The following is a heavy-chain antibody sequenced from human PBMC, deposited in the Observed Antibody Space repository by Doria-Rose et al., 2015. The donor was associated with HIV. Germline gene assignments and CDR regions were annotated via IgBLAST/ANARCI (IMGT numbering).Heavy chain of an antibody. CDR2: IFSDDER. Sequence: TLKESGPVLVKPTETLTLTCTVSGVSLSSPGMGVSWIRRPPGKALEWLANIFSDDERSYKTSLKSRLTISRGTSKSQVVLTMIDMDPVDTATYYCARIKSSRWYHKYYFDFWGQGTLVIVSA. V-gene: IGHV2-26*01. CDR3: ARIKSSRWYHKYYFDF. D-gene: IGHD6-13*01. J-gene: IGHJ4*02. CDR1: GVSLSSPGMG.